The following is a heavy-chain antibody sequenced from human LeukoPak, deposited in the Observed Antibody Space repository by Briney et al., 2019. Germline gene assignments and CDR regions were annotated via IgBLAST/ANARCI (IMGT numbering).Heavy chain of an antibody. CDR2: ISGSGGST. CDR3: AKTPGIAAAGTGYFDY. CDR1: GFTFSSYA. V-gene: IGHV3-23*01. D-gene: IGHD6-13*01. Sequence: PGGSLRLSCAASGFTFSSYAMSWVRQAPGKGLEWVSAISGSGGSTYYADSVKGRFTISRDNSKNTLYLQMNSLRAEDTAVYYCAKTPGIAAAGTGYFDYWGQGTLVTVSS. J-gene: IGHJ4*02.